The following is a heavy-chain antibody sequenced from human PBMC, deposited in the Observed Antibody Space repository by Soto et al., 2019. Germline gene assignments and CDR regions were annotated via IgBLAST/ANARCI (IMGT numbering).Heavy chain of an antibody. D-gene: IGHD3-22*01. J-gene: IGHJ4*02. V-gene: IGHV4-30-4*01. CDR3: AREPTLNYYDSSGYFDY. Sequence: TSETLSLTCTVSGGSISSGDYYWSWIRQPPGKGLEWIGYIYYSGSTYYNPSLKSRVTISVDTSKNQFSLKLSSVTAADTAVYYCAREPTLNYYDSSGYFDYWGQGTLVTVSS. CDR1: GGSISSGDYY. CDR2: IYYSGST.